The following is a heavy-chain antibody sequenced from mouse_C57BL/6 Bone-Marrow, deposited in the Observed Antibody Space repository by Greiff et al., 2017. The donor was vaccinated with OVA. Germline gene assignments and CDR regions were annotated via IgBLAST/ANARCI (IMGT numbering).Heavy chain of an antibody. D-gene: IGHD4-1*01. V-gene: IGHV1-19*01. J-gene: IGHJ2*01. Sequence: VQLQQSGPVLVKPGASVKMSCKASGYTFTDYYMNWVKQSHGKSLEWIGVINPYNGGTSYNQKFKGKATLTVDKSSSTAYMELNSLTSEDSAVYYCAKLPPYFDCWGQGTTLTVSS. CDR3: AKLPPYFDC. CDR1: GYTFTDYY. CDR2: INPYNGGT.